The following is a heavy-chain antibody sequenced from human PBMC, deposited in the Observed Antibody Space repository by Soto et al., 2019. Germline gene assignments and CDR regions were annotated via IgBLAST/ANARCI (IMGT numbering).Heavy chain of an antibody. CDR3: ARSRGGYFDY. Sequence: SETLSLTCTVSGGSISSYYWSWIRQPPGRGLEWIGYIYYSGSTNYNPSLKSRVTISVDTSKNQFSLKLSSVTAADTAVYYCARSRGGYFDYWGQGTLVTVSS. J-gene: IGHJ4*02. V-gene: IGHV4-59*01. D-gene: IGHD3-16*01. CDR2: IYYSGST. CDR1: GGSISSYY.